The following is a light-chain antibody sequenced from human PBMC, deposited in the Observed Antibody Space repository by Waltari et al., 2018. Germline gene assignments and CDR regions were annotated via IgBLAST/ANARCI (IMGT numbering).Light chain of an antibody. Sequence: DIQMTQSPSSLSASVGDRVTITCRASQSINNLLNWYQQKPGRAPEVLIYGASTLQSGVPSRFSGSGSGTGFTLIINNLQPEDFATYYCQQSYNSPVTFGGGTKVEIK. CDR3: QQSYNSPVT. V-gene: IGKV1-39*01. CDR1: QSINNL. J-gene: IGKJ4*01. CDR2: GAS.